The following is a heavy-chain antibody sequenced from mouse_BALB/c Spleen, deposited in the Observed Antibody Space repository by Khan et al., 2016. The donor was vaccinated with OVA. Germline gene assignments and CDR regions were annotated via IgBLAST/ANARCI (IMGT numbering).Heavy chain of an antibody. CDR3: ARPSDGSYVMDN. CDR2: INTYTGEP. V-gene: IGHV9-3-1*01. Sequence: LVESGPEVKKPGETVKISCKASGHTFTKFGMNWVKQAPGKGLKWMGWINTYTGEPTYADDFNGRFAFSLETSASTAYLQINNLKNEETATYFSARPSDGSYVMDNWGQGTSVTVSS. CDR1: GHTFTKFG. J-gene: IGHJ4*01. D-gene: IGHD1-1*01.